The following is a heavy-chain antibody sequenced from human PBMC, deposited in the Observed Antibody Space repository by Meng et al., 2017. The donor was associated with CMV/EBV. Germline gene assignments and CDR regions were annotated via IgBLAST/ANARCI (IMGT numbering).Heavy chain of an antibody. D-gene: IGHD2-2*01. CDR1: GFTFSSYG. CDR3: ANLAGGVPAANY. CDR2: IRYDGSNK. V-gene: IGHV3-30*02. Sequence: GESLKISCAASGFTFSSYGMHWVRQVPGKGLEWVAFIRYDGSNKYYADSVKGRFTISRDNSKNTLYLQMNSLRAEDTAVYYCANLAGGVPAANYWGQGTLVTVSS. J-gene: IGHJ4*02.